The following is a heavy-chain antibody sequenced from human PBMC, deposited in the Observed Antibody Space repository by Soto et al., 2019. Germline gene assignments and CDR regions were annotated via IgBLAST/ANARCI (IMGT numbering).Heavy chain of an antibody. CDR2: IDPSDSYT. CDR1: GYSFTSYW. Sequence: PGESLKISCKGSGYSFTSYWISWVRQMPGKGLEWMGRIDPSDSYTNYSPSFQGHVTISADKSISTAYLQWSSLKASDTAMYYCARHLRDIVVVPTGMDVWGQGTTVTVS. CDR3: ARHLRDIVVVPTGMDV. D-gene: IGHD2-2*01. V-gene: IGHV5-10-1*01. J-gene: IGHJ6*02.